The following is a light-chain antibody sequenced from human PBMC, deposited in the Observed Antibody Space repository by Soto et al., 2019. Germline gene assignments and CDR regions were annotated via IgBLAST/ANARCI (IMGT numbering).Light chain of an antibody. V-gene: IGLV1-44*01. CDR2: GNS. Sequence: QSVLTQPPSVSGTPGQRVTISCSGSSANIGSNPGNSYQQLPGTAPKFLIYGNSQRPSWVPHRFSDSKSGTSASLAISGLHSADEADYYCASWDDSLNGPVFGGGTKLTVL. CDR1: SANIGSNP. J-gene: IGLJ2*01. CDR3: ASWDDSLNGPV.